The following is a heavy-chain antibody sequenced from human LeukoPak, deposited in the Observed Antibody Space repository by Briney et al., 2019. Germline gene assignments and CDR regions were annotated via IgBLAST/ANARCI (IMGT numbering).Heavy chain of an antibody. Sequence: PGGSLRLSCAASGFTFSNYAMNWVRQAPGKGLEWVSSISGGGETTYYADSAKGRFTISRDNSQNTLYLQMNSLRAEDTAVYYCARDYADYAGYFFFDYWGQGTLVTVSS. V-gene: IGHV3-23*01. J-gene: IGHJ4*02. CDR1: GFTFSNYA. D-gene: IGHD4-17*01. CDR2: ISGGGETT. CDR3: ARDYADYAGYFFFDY.